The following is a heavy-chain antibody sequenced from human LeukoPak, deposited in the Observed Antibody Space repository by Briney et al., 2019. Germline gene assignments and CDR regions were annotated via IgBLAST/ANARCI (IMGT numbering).Heavy chain of an antibody. Sequence: SETLSLTCAVYGGSFSGYYWSWIRQPPGKGLEWIGEINHSGSTNYNPSLKSRVTISVDTSKNQFSLKLSSVTAADTAVYYCARLTDGYNFNSWGQGTLVTVSS. V-gene: IGHV4-34*01. J-gene: IGHJ4*02. CDR3: ARLTDGYNFNS. D-gene: IGHD5-24*01. CDR1: GGSFSGYY. CDR2: INHSGST.